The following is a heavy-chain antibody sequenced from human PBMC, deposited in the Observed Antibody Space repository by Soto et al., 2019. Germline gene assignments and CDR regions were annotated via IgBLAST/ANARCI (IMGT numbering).Heavy chain of an antibody. J-gene: IGHJ5*02. Sequence: PGGSLRLSCTASGFNTRFYSMSWVRQTPGKGLEWVAALSRSGGATYYADSVRSRFTISRDASKDTLFLQMSNLRAEDTALYYCSKGEMSTIRNSFDPWGQGTLVTVSS. CDR3: SKGEMSTIRNSFDP. D-gene: IGHD1-7*01. CDR1: GFNTRFYS. CDR2: LSRSGGAT. V-gene: IGHV3-23*01.